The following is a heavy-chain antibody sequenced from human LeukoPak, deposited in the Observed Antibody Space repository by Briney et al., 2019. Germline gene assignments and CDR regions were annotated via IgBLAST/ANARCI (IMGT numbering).Heavy chain of an antibody. CDR3: ARYEGYSYGQYYFDY. D-gene: IGHD5-18*01. CDR2: ISAYNGNT. Sequence: GGSLRLSCGASGFTFTSYGISWVRQAPGQGLEWMGWISAYNGNTNYAQKLQGRVTMTTDTSTSTAYMELRSLRSDDTAVYYCARYEGYSYGQYYFDYWGQGTLVTVSS. CDR1: GFTFTSYG. J-gene: IGHJ4*02. V-gene: IGHV1-18*01.